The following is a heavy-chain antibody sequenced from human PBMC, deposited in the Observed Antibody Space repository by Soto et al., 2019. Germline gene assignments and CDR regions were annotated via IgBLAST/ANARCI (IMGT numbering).Heavy chain of an antibody. Sequence: ASVKDSCKASGYTFTDYYMHWVRQAPGQGLEWMGWINPNSGGTNYAQKFQGWVTMTRDTSISTAYMELSRLRSDDTAVYYCARDRNTGAFDIWGQGTMVTVSS. D-gene: IGHD1-1*01. CDR1: GYTFTDYY. CDR2: INPNSGGT. CDR3: ARDRNTGAFDI. V-gene: IGHV1-2*04. J-gene: IGHJ3*02.